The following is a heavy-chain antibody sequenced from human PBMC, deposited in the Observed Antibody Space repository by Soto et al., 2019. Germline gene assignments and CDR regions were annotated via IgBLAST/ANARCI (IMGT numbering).Heavy chain of an antibody. D-gene: IGHD1-7*01. CDR2: IIPIFGTA. CDR3: ARDMELRVRENTYYYYYGMDV. CDR1: GGTFSSYA. V-gene: IGHV1-69*13. J-gene: IGHJ6*02. Sequence: ASVKVSCKASGGTFSSYAISWVRQAPGQGLEWMGGIIPIFGTANYAQKFQGRVTITADESTSTAYMELSSLRSEDTAVYYCARDMELRVRENTYYYYYGMDVWGQGTTVTVSS.